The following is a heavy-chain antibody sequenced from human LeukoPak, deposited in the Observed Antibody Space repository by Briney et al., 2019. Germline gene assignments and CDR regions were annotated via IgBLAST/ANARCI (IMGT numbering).Heavy chain of an antibody. CDR2: ISSSSSYI. D-gene: IGHD4-23*01. CDR1: GFTFSSYS. V-gene: IGHV3-21*01. Sequence: GGSLRLSCAASGFTFSSYSMNWVRQAPGKGLEWVSSISSSSSYIYYADSVKGRFTISRDNAKNSLYLQMNSLRAEDTAVYYCARGRTVVDSIPDYWGQGTPVTVSS. J-gene: IGHJ4*02. CDR3: ARGRTVVDSIPDY.